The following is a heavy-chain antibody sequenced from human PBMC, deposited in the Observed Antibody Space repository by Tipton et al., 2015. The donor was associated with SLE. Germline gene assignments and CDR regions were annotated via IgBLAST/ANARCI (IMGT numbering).Heavy chain of an antibody. Sequence: SLRLSCAFSGFGFTTYAMHWVRQPPGKGLECVAVISSDGSNKYYADSVKGRFTISRDNSKSTVFLQMNGLRTEDAAVYYCARDRRPESSSSLHFDPFDIWGQGTVVTVSS. CDR3: ARDRRPESSSSLHFDPFDI. V-gene: IGHV3-30-3*01. D-gene: IGHD6-6*01. CDR1: GFGFTTYA. J-gene: IGHJ3*02. CDR2: ISSDGSNK.